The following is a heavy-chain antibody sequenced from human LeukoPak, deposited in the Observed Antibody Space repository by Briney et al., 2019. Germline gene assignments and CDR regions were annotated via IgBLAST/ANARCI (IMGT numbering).Heavy chain of an antibody. CDR2: ISSSGRTI. CDR3: ARGEYYFDY. Sequence: PGGSLRLSCAASGSTFNNYELNGSRKPPGRGLECISYISSSGRTIYYADSLKGRFTVSRDNAKNSLYLRMNNLRAEDTAVYYCARGEYYFDYWGQGTLVTVSS. CDR1: GSTFNNYE. V-gene: IGHV3-48*03. J-gene: IGHJ4*02.